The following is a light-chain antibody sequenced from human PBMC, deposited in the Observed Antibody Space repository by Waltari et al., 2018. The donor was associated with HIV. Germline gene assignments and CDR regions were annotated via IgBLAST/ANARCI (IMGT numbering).Light chain of an antibody. V-gene: IGLV2-23*02. CDR2: EVN. Sequence: QSALTQPASVSGFLGQSITISCTGTSSDVGSYNLVSWYQHHPGKAPKLMIYEVNKRPSGVSNRFSGSKSGNTASLTISGLQAEDEVDYYCCSYAGRSTLVFGGGTRLTVL. CDR3: CSYAGRSTLV. J-gene: IGLJ2*01. CDR1: SSDVGSYNL.